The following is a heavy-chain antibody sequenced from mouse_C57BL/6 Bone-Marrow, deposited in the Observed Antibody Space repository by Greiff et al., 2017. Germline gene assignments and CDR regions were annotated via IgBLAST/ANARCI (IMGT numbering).Heavy chain of an antibody. Sequence: VQLQQSGTVLARPGASVKMSCKTSGYTFTSYWMHWVKQRPGQGLEWIGAIYPGNSDTSYNQKFKGKAKLTAVTSASSAYMELSSLTNEDSAVYYWTRKTTAGTGPYAMDYWGQGTSVNVSS. CDR1: GYTFTSYW. D-gene: IGHD4-1*01. CDR3: TRKTTAGTGPYAMDY. J-gene: IGHJ4*01. V-gene: IGHV1-5*01. CDR2: IYPGNSDT.